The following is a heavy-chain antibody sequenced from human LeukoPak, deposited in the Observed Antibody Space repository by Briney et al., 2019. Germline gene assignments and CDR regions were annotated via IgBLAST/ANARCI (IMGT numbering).Heavy chain of an antibody. D-gene: IGHD4-17*01. CDR3: ARRSPWYGDYGSYFDY. Sequence: GGSLRLSCAASGFTFSNYAMSWVRQAPGKGLEWVSTISSSGGSTYYADSVKGRFTISRDNSKNTLYLQMNSLRAEDTAVYYCARRSPWYGDYGSYFDYWGQGTLVTVSS. V-gene: IGHV3-23*01. J-gene: IGHJ4*02. CDR1: GFTFSNYA. CDR2: ISSSGGST.